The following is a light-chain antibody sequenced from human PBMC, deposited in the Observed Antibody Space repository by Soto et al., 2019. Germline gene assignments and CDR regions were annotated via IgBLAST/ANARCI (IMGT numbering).Light chain of an antibody. CDR1: QSIDTY. CDR2: KAS. CDR3: QQLNSYPRT. J-gene: IGKJ4*01. V-gene: IGKV1-9*01. Sequence: DIQVTQSPSSLSASVGDRVTITCRASQSIDTYLNWYQQKPGKAPKLLIYKASTLKSGVPSRFSGSGSGTDFTLTISSLQPEDFATYHCQQLNSYPRTFGGGTKVDIK.